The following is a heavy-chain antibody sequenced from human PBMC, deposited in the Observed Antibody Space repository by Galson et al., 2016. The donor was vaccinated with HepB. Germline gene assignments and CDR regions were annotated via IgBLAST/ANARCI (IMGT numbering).Heavy chain of an antibody. J-gene: IGHJ6*02. V-gene: IGHV5-51*01. CDR1: GYSFSNSW. CDR3: ARHGGGSYYHGMDL. CDR2: IYPDDSDV. D-gene: IGHD3-10*01. Sequence: QSGAEVKKPGDSLTISCKTSGYSFSNSWIGWVRQRPGKGLEWMALIYPDDSDVKYSPSFEGQVSISVDKSTSTTYLQWSSLTASDTAMYYCARHGGGSYYHGMDLWGQGTTVTVSS.